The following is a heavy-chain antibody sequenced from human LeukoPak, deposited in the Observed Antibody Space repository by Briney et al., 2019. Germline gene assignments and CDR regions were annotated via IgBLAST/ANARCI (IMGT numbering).Heavy chain of an antibody. Sequence: NSSETLSLTCTVSGGSISSYYWSWIRQPPGKGLEWIGYIYYSGSTNYNPSLKSRVTISVDTSKKQFSLKLSSVTAADTAVYYCARGIAVAGTVPFDYWGQGTLVTVSS. V-gene: IGHV4-59*08. CDR1: GGSISSYY. CDR3: ARGIAVAGTVPFDY. J-gene: IGHJ4*02. CDR2: IYYSGST. D-gene: IGHD6-19*01.